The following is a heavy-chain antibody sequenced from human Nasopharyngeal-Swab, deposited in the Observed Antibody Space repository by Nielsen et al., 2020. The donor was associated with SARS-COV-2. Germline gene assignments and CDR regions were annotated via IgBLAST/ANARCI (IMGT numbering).Heavy chain of an antibody. D-gene: IGHD2-15*01. Sequence: SVKVSCKASGGTFSSYAISWVRQAPGQGLEWMGGIIPIFGTANYAQKFQGRVTITADKSTSTAYMELSSLRSEDTAVYYCARKKGYCSGGSCYNWFDPWGQGTLVTVSS. CDR3: ARKKGYCSGGSCYNWFDP. J-gene: IGHJ5*02. CDR1: GGTFSSYA. CDR2: IIPIFGTA. V-gene: IGHV1-69*06.